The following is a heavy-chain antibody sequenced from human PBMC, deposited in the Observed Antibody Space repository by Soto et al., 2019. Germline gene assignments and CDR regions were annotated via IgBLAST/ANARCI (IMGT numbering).Heavy chain of an antibody. Sequence: QLVASGGGLVQPGGSLRLSCVASGFILSTHDLHWVRDTPGEGLEWVSGIDTVGDTFYGASVKGRFTISRENAKNSLYLQMNSLTVGDTAVYYCVRGRSFDFASTPPPTFGPWGQGTLVTVSS. CDR2: IDTVGDT. CDR1: GFILSTHD. D-gene: IGHD3-9*01. V-gene: IGHV3-13*01. CDR3: VRGRSFDFASTPPPTFGP. J-gene: IGHJ5*02.